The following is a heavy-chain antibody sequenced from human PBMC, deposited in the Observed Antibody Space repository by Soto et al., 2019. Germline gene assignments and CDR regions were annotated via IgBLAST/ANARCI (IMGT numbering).Heavy chain of an antibody. Sequence: QVQLQESGPGXVXXXXXXSLTXXVSXXXIXSXDXYXSWIRQPPGKGLEWIGYIYYSGSTYYNPSLKSRVTISVDTSKNQFSLKLSSVTAADTXXXYCXRXWXXVFFDYWGQGTLVTVSS. V-gene: IGHV4-30-4*01. J-gene: IGHJ4*02. CDR3: XRXWXXVFFDY. CDR2: IYYSGST. CDR1: XXXIXSXDXY.